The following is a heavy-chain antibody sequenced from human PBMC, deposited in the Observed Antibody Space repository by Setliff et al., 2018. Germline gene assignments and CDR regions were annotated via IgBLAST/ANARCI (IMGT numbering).Heavy chain of an antibody. V-gene: IGHV4-34*01. CDR1: GGSFSCYY. Sequence: SETLSLTFTVSGGSFSCYYWNWIRQPPGKGLEWIGEINRRGSSKYNPSLKSRVTISVDTSKNQFSLKVSSVTAADTAVYYCARGPRYDYESSGYHYMKRFDYWGQGTLVTVSS. CDR2: INRRGSS. CDR3: ARGPRYDYESSGYHYMKRFDY. J-gene: IGHJ4*02. D-gene: IGHD3-22*01.